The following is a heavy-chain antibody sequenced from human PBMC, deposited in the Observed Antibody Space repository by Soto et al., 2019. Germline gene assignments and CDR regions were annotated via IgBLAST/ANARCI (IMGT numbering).Heavy chain of an antibody. Sequence: GESMKISCKGSGYSFSSFWIAWVRQMPGKGLEWMGIIYPGDSDIRYSPSFQGQVTISADKSTSTAYLQWSSLKASDTAMYYCARHGSSGWYINYYYGMDVWGQGTTVTVSS. J-gene: IGHJ6*02. CDR1: GYSFSSFW. CDR2: IYPGDSDI. D-gene: IGHD6-19*01. V-gene: IGHV5-51*01. CDR3: ARHGSSGWYINYYYGMDV.